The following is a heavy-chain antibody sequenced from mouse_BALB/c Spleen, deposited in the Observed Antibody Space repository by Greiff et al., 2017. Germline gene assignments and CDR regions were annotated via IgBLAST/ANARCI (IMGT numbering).Heavy chain of an antibody. Sequence: VKLVESGPGLVAPSQSLSITCTVSGFSLTSYDISWIRQPPGKGLEWLGVIWTGGGTNYNSAFMSRLSISKDNSKSQVFLKMNSLQTDDTAIYYCVRDYYGSSYGEAMDYWGQGTSVTVSS. D-gene: IGHD1-1*01. V-gene: IGHV2-9-2*01. CDR3: VRDYYGSSYGEAMDY. CDR2: IWTGGGT. CDR1: GFSLTSYD. J-gene: IGHJ4*01.